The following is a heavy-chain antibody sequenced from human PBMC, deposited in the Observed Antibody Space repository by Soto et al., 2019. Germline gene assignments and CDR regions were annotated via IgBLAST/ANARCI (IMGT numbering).Heavy chain of an antibody. CDR3: ARDHHSYYDTSGYYPYFDF. D-gene: IGHD3-22*01. V-gene: IGHV4-4*02. CDR1: GDSITSSNW. CDR2: IYHSGST. Sequence: SETLSLTCDVSGDSITSSNWWSWVRQPPGKGLEWIGEIYHSGSTNYNPSFESRVAISLDTSNNQFSLRLTSLTAADTAVYFCARDHHSYYDTSGYYPYFDFWGQGTLVTVSS. J-gene: IGHJ4*02.